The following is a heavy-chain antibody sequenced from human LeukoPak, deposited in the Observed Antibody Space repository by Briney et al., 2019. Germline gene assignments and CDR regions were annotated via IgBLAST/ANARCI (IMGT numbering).Heavy chain of an antibody. Sequence: PSETLSLTCAVYGGSFSGYYWSWIRQPPGRGLEWIGEINHSGSTNYNPSLKSRVTISVDTPKNQFSLKLSSVTAADTAVYYCARRLRYSSSWGRFDYWGQGTLVTVSS. CDR2: INHSGST. CDR3: ARRLRYSSSWGRFDY. J-gene: IGHJ4*02. D-gene: IGHD6-13*01. CDR1: GGSFSGYY. V-gene: IGHV4-34*01.